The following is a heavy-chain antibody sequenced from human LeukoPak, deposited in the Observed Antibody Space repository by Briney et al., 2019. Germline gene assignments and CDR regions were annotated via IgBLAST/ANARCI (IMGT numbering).Heavy chain of an antibody. V-gene: IGHV1-2*02. CDR2: INPNSGGT. D-gene: IGHD3-22*01. J-gene: IGHJ4*02. CDR1: GYTFTGYY. CDR3: ARGPYYYDSSGYLAFDY. Sequence: ASVKVSCKASGYTFTGYYMHWVRQAPGQGLEWMGWINPNSGGTNYAQKFQGRVTMTRNTSISTAYMELSSLRSEDTAVYYCARGPYYYDSSGYLAFDYWGQGTLVTVSS.